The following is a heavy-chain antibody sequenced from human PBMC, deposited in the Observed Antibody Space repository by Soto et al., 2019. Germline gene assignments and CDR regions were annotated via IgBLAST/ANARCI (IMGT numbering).Heavy chain of an antibody. CDR3: AKNLNRVGRGSFDY. CDR2: ITSSGSLT. CDR1: GFTFSSFG. J-gene: IGHJ4*02. D-gene: IGHD1-26*01. Sequence: GGSLRLSCAASGFTFSSFGMHWVRQAPGKGLEWVSYITSSGSLTQYADSVKGRFTISRDNAKNSLYLQMNSLRDEDTAVYYCAKNLNRVGRGSFDYWGQGTLVTVSS. V-gene: IGHV3-48*02.